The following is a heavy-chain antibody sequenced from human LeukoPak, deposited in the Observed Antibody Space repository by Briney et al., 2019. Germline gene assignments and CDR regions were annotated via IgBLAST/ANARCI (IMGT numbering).Heavy chain of an antibody. Sequence: GASVTVSCKASGYTFTVYYMHWVRQAPGQGQEWMGWINPNSGGTNYAQKVQGRVTMPRDTSISTAYMELSRLRSDDTAVYYCARGYCSGGSCYYLFDYWGQGTLVTVSS. J-gene: IGHJ4*02. D-gene: IGHD2-15*01. CDR1: GYTFTVYY. CDR2: INPNSGGT. V-gene: IGHV1-2*02. CDR3: ARGYCSGGSCYYLFDY.